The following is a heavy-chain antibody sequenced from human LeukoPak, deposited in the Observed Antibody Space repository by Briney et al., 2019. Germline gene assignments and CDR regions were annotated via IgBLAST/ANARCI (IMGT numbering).Heavy chain of an antibody. CDR3: ARGEAIPSYYYYYMDV. CDR2: INHSGST. Sequence: SETLSLTCAVYGGCFSGYYWSWIRQPPGKGLEWIGEINHSGSTNYNPSLKSRVTISVDTSKNQFSLKLSSVTAADTAVYYCARGEAIPSYYYYYMDVWGKGTTVTVSS. J-gene: IGHJ6*03. CDR1: GGCFSGYY. V-gene: IGHV4-34*01.